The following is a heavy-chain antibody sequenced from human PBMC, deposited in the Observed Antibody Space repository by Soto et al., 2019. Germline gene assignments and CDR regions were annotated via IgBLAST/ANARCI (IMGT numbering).Heavy chain of an antibody. V-gene: IGHV3-30*18. CDR2: ISYDGSNK. J-gene: IGHJ2*01. CDR1: GFTFSSYG. D-gene: IGHD4-17*01. CDR3: AKDSTVAKGYFDL. Sequence: GGSLRLSCAASGFTFSSYGMHWVRQAPGKGLEWVAVISYDGSNKYYADSVKGRFTISRDNSKNTLYLQMNSLRAEDTAVYYCAKDSTVAKGYFDLWGSGPLVTVSS.